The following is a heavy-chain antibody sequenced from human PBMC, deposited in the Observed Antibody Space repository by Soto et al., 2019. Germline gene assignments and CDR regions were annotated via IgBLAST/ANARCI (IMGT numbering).Heavy chain of an antibody. D-gene: IGHD7-27*01. J-gene: IGHJ6*03. Sequence: SETLSLTCTVSGGSISSYYWSWIRQPPGKGLEWIGYIYYSGSTNYNPSLKSRVTISVDTSKNQFSLKLSSVTAADTAVYYCAGLSGDPVHYYYYLDFWGKGTTVTVSS. CDR1: GGSISSYY. V-gene: IGHV4-59*08. CDR3: AGLSGDPVHYYYYLDF. CDR2: IYYSGST.